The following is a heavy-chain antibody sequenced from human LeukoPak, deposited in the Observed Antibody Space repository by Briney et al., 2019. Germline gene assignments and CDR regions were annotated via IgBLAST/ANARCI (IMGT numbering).Heavy chain of an antibody. Sequence: PAGGSLRLSCAASGFTVSSNYMSWVRQAPGKGLEWVSVIYSGGSTYYADSVKGRFTISRHNLTNTVYLQMNSLRTEDTAVYYCARVTSSGYPTWAFDYWGQGALVTVSS. V-gene: IGHV3-53*04. CDR3: ARVTSSGYPTWAFDY. J-gene: IGHJ4*02. D-gene: IGHD3-22*01. CDR1: GFTVSSNY. CDR2: IYSGGST.